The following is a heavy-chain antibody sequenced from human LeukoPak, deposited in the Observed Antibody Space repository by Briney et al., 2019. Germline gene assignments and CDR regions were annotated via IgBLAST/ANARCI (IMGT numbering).Heavy chain of an antibody. D-gene: IGHD5-12*01. CDR2: INPNSGGT. CDR1: GYTFTGYY. J-gene: IGHJ4*02. CDR3: ARLQGYSGYDWVFDY. Sequence: ASVKVSCKASGYTFTGYYMHWVRQAPGQGLEWMGRINPNSGGTNYAQKFQGRVTMTRDTSISTAYMELSRLRSDDTAVYYCARLQGYSGYDWVFDYRGQGTLVTVSS. V-gene: IGHV1-2*06.